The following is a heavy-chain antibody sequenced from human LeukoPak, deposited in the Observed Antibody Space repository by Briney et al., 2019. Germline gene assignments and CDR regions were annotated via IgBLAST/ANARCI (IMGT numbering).Heavy chain of an antibody. CDR1: GFTFSHYG. J-gene: IGHJ4*02. D-gene: IGHD6-19*01. CDR3: ARERTSGWDAFDF. CDR2: IQSDASNQ. V-gene: IGHV3-33*08. Sequence: PGGSLRLSCAASGFTFSHYGMHWVRQAPGKGLEWVAAIQSDASNQYYADSVKGRFTISKDNAKNTLYLQMNSLRAEDTAVYYCARERTSGWDAFDFWGQGTLVTVSS.